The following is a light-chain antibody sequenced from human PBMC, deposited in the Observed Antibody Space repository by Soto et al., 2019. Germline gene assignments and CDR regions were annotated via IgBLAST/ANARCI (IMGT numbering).Light chain of an antibody. CDR2: EGS. V-gene: IGLV2-14*02. CDR3: SSYTSGSTLPWV. Sequence: QSVLTQPASVSGSPGQSITISCTGTSSDVGSYNLVSWYQQHPGKAPKLMIYEGSKRPSGVSNRFSGSKSANTASLTISGLQADDEAVYYCSSYTSGSTLPWVFGTGTKLTVL. J-gene: IGLJ1*01. CDR1: SSDVGSYNL.